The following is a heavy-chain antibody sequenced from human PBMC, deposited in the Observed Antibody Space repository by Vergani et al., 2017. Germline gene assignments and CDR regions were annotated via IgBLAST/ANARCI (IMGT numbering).Heavy chain of an antibody. CDR2: IFYSRTT. CDR3: SRVDTQVPATSHFYYMDV. D-gene: IGHD6-25*01. Sequence: VQLQESGPGVVKPSQTLSLTFAVSGGSISSGDHCWTWIRQRPGKGLEWIGYIFYSRTTYDNPSLRSRLTISVDTSQNQFSLKLGSVTAADTAVYYCSRVDTQVPATSHFYYMDVWGKGTTVVVSS. J-gene: IGHJ6*03. CDR1: GGSISSGDHC. V-gene: IGHV4-31*11.